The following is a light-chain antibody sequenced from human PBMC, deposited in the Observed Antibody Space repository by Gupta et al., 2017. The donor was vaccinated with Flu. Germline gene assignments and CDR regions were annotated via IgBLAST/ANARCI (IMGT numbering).Light chain of an antibody. CDR2: AGN. Sequence: TISCTRSRRIIASNYVQLYPQRPHSPPTTVIYAGNRRPSGLPVRFSRSIDSSSTSASLPISGLKPADEAEYYCQSYDSSNHGAVFGGGTKLTVL. J-gene: IGLJ2*01. CDR3: QSYDSSNHGAV. CDR1: RRIIASNY. V-gene: IGLV6-57*01.